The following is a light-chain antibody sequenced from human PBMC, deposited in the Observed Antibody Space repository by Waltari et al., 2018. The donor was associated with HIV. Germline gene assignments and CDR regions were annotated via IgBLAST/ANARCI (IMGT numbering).Light chain of an antibody. CDR2: EVN. J-gene: IGLJ3*02. Sequence: QSALTQPASESESPGQSITISCTGTGSDIGNYNLVSWYQQYPGKAPKLIIYEVNKRPSGVSSRFSGSKSGNTASLTVSGLQAEDEADYYCSSYAGSSTLWVFGGGTQLTVL. V-gene: IGLV2-23*02. CDR1: GSDIGNYNL. CDR3: SSYAGSSTLWV.